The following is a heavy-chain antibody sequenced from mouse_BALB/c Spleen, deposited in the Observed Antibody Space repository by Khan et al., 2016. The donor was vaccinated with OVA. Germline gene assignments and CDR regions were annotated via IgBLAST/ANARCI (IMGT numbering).Heavy chain of an antibody. CDR1: GYSFTDYT. V-gene: IGHV1-18*01. J-gene: IGHJ3*01. Sequence: VQLQQSGPELVKPGASMKISCKASGYSFTDYTMNWVKQSHGKNLEWIGLINPYNGGTSYNQKFKGKATLTVDKSSSTAYMDRLSLTSEDSAVYYCARGNYYGSNSWFAYWGQGTLVTVSA. D-gene: IGHD1-1*01. CDR2: INPYNGGT. CDR3: ARGNYYGSNSWFAY.